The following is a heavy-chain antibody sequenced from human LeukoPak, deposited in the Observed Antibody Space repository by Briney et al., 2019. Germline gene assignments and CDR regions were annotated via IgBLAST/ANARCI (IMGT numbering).Heavy chain of an antibody. CDR1: GFTFSSYS. V-gene: IGHV3-48*04. Sequence: GGSLRLSCAASGFTFSSYSMNWVRQAPGKGLEWVSYISSSGSTIYYADSVKGRFTISRDNAKNSLYLQMNSLRAEDTAVYYCARLEVGYGSGSYYNGEYFDYWGQGTLVTVSS. D-gene: IGHD3-10*01. CDR3: ARLEVGYGSGSYYNGEYFDY. CDR2: ISSSGSTI. J-gene: IGHJ4*02.